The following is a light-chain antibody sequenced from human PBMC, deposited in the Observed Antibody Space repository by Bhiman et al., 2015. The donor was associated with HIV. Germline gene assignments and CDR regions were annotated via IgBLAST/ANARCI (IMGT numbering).Light chain of an antibody. CDR1: AVGDKY. J-gene: IGLJ2*01. CDR3: QAWDSSTGVV. Sequence: SYELIQTPSVSVSPGQTATITCSGDAVGDKYASWYQQKPGQSPVLVIYQDSKRPSGIPERFSGSNSGSSATLTISGTQAMDEADYYCQAWDSSTGVVFGGGTKLTVL. CDR2: QDS. V-gene: IGLV3-1*01.